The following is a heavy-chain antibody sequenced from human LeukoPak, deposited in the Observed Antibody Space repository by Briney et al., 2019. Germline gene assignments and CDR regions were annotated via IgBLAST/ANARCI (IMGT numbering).Heavy chain of an antibody. V-gene: IGHV4-59*01. D-gene: IGHD4-17*01. J-gene: IGHJ4*02. CDR1: GGSISSYY. CDR2: IYYSGST. Sequence: ASETLSLTCTVSGGSISSYYLSWIRQPPGKGLEWIGYIYYSGSTNYNPSLKSRVTISVDTSKNQFSLKLSSVTAADTAVYYCARIDYGDYGYWGQGTLVTVSS. CDR3: ARIDYGDYGY.